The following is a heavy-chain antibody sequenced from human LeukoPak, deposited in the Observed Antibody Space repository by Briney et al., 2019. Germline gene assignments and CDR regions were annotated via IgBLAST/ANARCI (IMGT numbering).Heavy chain of an antibody. V-gene: IGHV1-18*01. D-gene: IGHD3-22*01. CDR3: AISQGSYYDTSGYLGGDY. CDR1: GYTFTNYG. Sequence: ASVKVSCKASGYTFTNYGISWVRQAPGQGLEWMGWISAYGGNTNYAQKLQGRVTMTTETSTSTAYMELESLRSDDTAVYYCAISQGSYYDTSGYLGGDYWGQGTLVTVSS. J-gene: IGHJ4*02. CDR2: ISAYGGNT.